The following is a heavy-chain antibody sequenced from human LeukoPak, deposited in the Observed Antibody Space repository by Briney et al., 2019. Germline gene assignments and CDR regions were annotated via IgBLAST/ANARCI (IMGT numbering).Heavy chain of an antibody. Sequence: ASVKVSCKASGGTFSSYAISWVRQAPGQGLEWMGWISAYNGNTNYAQKLQGRVTMTTDTSTSTAYMELRSLRSDDTAVYYCAVRYSGYDFYESGSAAYDYWGQGTLVTVSS. V-gene: IGHV1-18*01. CDR1: GGTFSSYA. CDR3: AVRYSGYDFYESGSAAYDY. CDR2: ISAYNGNT. J-gene: IGHJ4*02. D-gene: IGHD5-12*01.